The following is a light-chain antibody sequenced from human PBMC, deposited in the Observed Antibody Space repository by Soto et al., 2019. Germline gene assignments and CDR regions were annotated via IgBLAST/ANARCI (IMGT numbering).Light chain of an antibody. CDR1: SSDVGGHNY. CDR2: EVS. Sequence: QSALTQPASVSGTPGQSITFSCTATSSDVGGHNYVSWYQQHPGKAPKLIIYEVSKRPSGVSNRLSGSKSGNTASLSISGLQAEDEADYYCASYTSSPTLVFGTGTKVTVL. CDR3: ASYTSSPTLV. J-gene: IGLJ1*01. V-gene: IGLV2-14*01.